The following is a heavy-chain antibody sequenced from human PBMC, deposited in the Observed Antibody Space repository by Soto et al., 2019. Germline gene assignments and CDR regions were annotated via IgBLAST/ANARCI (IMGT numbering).Heavy chain of an antibody. CDR2: ISGDGDNT. Sequence: EVQLLDSGGGLVQPGGSLRLSCAASGFTFSSYAMSWVRQSPGKGLEWVSSISGDGDNTYYADSVQGRFTISRDTSKNTLYLRMYSLRGEDTAVYYCAKNPHYDFWSDSPNCFDPWGQGTLVTVSS. J-gene: IGHJ5*02. D-gene: IGHD3-3*01. CDR3: AKNPHYDFWSDSPNCFDP. CDR1: GFTFSSYA. V-gene: IGHV3-23*01.